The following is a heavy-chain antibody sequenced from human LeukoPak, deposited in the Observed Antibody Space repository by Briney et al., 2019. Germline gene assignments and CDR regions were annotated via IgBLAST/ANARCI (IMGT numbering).Heavy chain of an antibody. CDR2: IIPILGIA. J-gene: IGHJ4*02. Sequence: PGASVTVSCKASGGTFSSYAISWVRQAPGQGLEWMGRIIPILGIANYAQKFQGRVTITADKSTSTAYMELSSLRSEDTAVYYCARDGSGTLARFDYWGQGTLVTVSS. CDR3: ARDGSGTLARFDY. D-gene: IGHD3-10*01. V-gene: IGHV1-69*04. CDR1: GGTFSSYA.